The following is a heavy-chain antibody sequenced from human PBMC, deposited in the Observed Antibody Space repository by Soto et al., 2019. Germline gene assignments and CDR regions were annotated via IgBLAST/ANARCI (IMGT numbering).Heavy chain of an antibody. CDR1: GSSITNCY. J-gene: IGHJ4*02. D-gene: IGHD3-16*01. V-gene: IGHV4-59*13. CDR2: MFYTGRS. Sequence: SETLSLTCSVTGSSITNCYGSWVRQSPGKGLEWIGYMFYTGRSNYNPSLKSRVAISIDTSKNQIYLNLRSVTAADTAVYYCVRSGHSFGGVVWGQGTLVTVSS. CDR3: VRSGHSFGGVV.